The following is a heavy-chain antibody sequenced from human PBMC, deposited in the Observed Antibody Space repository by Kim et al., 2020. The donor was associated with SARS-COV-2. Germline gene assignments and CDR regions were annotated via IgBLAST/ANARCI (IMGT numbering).Heavy chain of an antibody. CDR1: GFIFSSYD. CDR3: ARGVGSWYVRYNWFDP. D-gene: IGHD6-13*01. V-gene: IGHV3-21*01. Sequence: GGSLRLSCAASGFIFSSYDMNWVRQAPGRGLEWVSSIGSSSNYIYYADSVRGRFTISRDNAGNSLYLQMNSLRDEDTAVYYCARGVGSWYVRYNWFDPLGQGTLVIVSS. J-gene: IGHJ5*02. CDR2: IGSSSNYI.